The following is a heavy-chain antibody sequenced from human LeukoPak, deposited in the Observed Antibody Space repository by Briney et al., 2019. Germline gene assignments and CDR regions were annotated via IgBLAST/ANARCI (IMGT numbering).Heavy chain of an antibody. Sequence: SQPLSVTRDGSGRSVSGCGYSWSWIRQPPGKGLEWLGYIYHSGSTYYNPSLKSRVTISVDRSKTQFSLQLSTVTAAEAAVYYCARRLVRGGPVTYWGQGPLVTVS. CDR2: IYHSGST. J-gene: IGHJ4*02. CDR3: ARRLVRGGPVTY. D-gene: IGHD3-10*01. V-gene: IGHV4-30-2*01. CDR1: GRSVSGCGYS.